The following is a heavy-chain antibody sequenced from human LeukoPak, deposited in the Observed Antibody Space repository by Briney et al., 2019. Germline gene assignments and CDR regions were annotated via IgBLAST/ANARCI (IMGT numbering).Heavy chain of an antibody. V-gene: IGHV3-9*01. D-gene: IGHD2-2*01. CDR2: ISWNSGSI. J-gene: IGHJ6*02. Sequence: GGSLRLSCAASGFTFDDYAMHWVRQAPGKGLEWVSGISWNSGSIGYADSVKGRFTISRDNAKNSLYLQMNSLRAEDTALYYCAKDRLPCSSTSCYYYYYGMTSGAKGPRSPSP. CDR1: GFTFDDYA. CDR3: AKDRLPCSSTSCYYYYYGMTS.